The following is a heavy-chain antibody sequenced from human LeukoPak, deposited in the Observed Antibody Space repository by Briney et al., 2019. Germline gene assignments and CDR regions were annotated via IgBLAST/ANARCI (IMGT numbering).Heavy chain of an antibody. CDR1: GFVFSNFR. J-gene: IGHJ6*03. CDR3: AKDSDSSGWVYYYYMDV. D-gene: IGHD6-19*01. Sequence: PGGSLRLSCAASGFVFSNFRMHWVRQAPGKGLVWVSSVTGDGGFTNYADSVRGRFTISRDNSKNTLYLQMNSLRAEDTAVYYCAKDSDSSGWVYYYYMDVWGKGTTVTISS. V-gene: IGHV3-74*01. CDR2: VTGDGGFT.